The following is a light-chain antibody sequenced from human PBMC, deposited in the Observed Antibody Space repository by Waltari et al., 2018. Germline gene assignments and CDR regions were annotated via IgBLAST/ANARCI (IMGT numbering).Light chain of an antibody. CDR1: NIGSKS. J-gene: IGLJ2*01. Sequence: SYVLTQPPSVSVAPGKPARITCGGDNIGSKSVHWNQQKPGQAPVVVIYYDSDRPSGIPERFSGSNSGNTATLTISRVEAGDEADYYCQVWDSSSDVLFGGGTKLTVL. CDR2: YDS. CDR3: QVWDSSSDVL. V-gene: IGLV3-21*04.